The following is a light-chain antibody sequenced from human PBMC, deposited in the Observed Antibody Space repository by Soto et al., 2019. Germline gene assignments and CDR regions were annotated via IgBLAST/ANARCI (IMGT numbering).Light chain of an antibody. J-gene: IGLJ3*02. CDR1: SSDVGGYNY. V-gene: IGLV2-11*01. CDR2: DVS. CDR3: CSYAGSYTWV. Sequence: QSVLTQPRSVSGSPGQSVTISCTGTSSDVGGYNYVSWYQQHPGKAPKLMIYDVSKRPSGVPDRFSGSKSGNTASLTISGLRAEDEADYYGCSYAGSYTWVFGGGTKVTVL.